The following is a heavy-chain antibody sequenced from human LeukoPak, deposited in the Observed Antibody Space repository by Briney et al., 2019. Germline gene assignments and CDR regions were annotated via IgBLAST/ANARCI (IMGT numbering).Heavy chain of an antibody. Sequence: GGSLRLSCAASGFTFSSYSMNWVRQAPGKGLEWVSYISGGGSTMYYADSVKGRFTISRDNSKNTLYLQMNSLRAEDTAVYYCARSRTSTVTRTYYFDYWGQGTLVTVSS. CDR3: ARSRTSTVTRTYYFDY. J-gene: IGHJ4*02. CDR2: ISGGGSTM. CDR1: GFTFSSYS. V-gene: IGHV3-48*01. D-gene: IGHD4-11*01.